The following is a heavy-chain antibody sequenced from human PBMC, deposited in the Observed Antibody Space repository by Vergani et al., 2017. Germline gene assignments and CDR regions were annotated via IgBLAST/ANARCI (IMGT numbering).Heavy chain of an antibody. CDR1: GFTSSYYG. Sequence: QVHLVEAGGGVVQHGRSLRLSCVVSGFTSSYYGMHWVRQAPGKGLELVAVISYDGTQKYYADSVKGRFTISRDNSKSTLYLQMNSLRTEDTAVYYCATKSCGTPGCQIGYFREWGQGTLVTVSS. V-gene: IGHV3-30*03. J-gene: IGHJ1*01. D-gene: IGHD1-1*01. CDR3: ATKSCGTPGCQIGYFRE. CDR2: ISYDGTQK.